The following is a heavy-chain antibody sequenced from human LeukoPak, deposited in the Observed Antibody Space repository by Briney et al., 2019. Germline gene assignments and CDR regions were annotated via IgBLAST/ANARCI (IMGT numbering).Heavy chain of an antibody. Sequence: PGGSLRLSCAASGFTFSSYEMNWVRQAPGKGLEWVSYISSSGSTIYYADSVKGRFTISRDNAKNTLNLQMNSLRADDTAVYYCARGGVYSSGWYAFFDYWGQGTLVTVSS. J-gene: IGHJ4*02. V-gene: IGHV3-48*03. CDR2: ISSSGSTI. D-gene: IGHD6-19*01. CDR3: ARGGVYSSGWYAFFDY. CDR1: GFTFSSYE.